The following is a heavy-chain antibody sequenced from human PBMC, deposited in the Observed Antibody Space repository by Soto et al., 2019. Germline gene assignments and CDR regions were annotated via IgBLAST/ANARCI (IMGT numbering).Heavy chain of an antibody. CDR3: ARDERLERNFDY. CDR2: IYYSGST. J-gene: IGHJ4*02. V-gene: IGHV4-61*01. D-gene: IGHD1-1*01. CDR1: GGSVSSGSYY. Sequence: SETLSLTCTVSGGSVSSGSYYWSWIRQPPGKGLEWIGYIYYSGSTNYNPSLKSRVTISVDTSKNQFSLKLSSVTAADTAVYYCARDERLERNFDYWGQGTLVTVSS.